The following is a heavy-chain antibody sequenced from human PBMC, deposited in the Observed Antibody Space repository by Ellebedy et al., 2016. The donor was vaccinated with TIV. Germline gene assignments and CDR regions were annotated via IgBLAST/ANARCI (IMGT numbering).Heavy chain of an antibody. D-gene: IGHD3-3*01. J-gene: IGHJ4*02. CDR2: IYYSGST. CDR1: GGSISSSSYY. V-gene: IGHV4-39*07. CDR3: ARGSSGRAVPFDY. Sequence: SETLSLTCTVSGGSISSSSYYWGWIRQPPGKGLEWIGSIYYSGSTYYNPSLKSRVTISVDTSKNQFSLKLSSVTAADTAVYYCARGSSGRAVPFDYWGQGTLVTVSS.